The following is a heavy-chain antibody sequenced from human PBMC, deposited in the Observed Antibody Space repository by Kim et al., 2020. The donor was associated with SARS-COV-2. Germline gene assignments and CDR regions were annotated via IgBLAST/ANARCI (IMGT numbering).Heavy chain of an antibody. CDR1: GGSFSGYY. CDR3: ARAGSTGDSSIDY. Sequence: SETLSLTCAVYGGSFSGYYWSWIRQPPGKGLEWIGEINHSGSTNYNPSLKSRVTISVDTSKNQFSLKLSSVTAADTAVYYCARAGSTGDSSIDYWGQGTL. V-gene: IGHV4-34*01. J-gene: IGHJ4*02. D-gene: IGHD5-18*01. CDR2: INHSGST.